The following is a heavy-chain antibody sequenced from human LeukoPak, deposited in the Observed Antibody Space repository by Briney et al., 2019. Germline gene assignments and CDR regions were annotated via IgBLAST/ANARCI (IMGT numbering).Heavy chain of an antibody. D-gene: IGHD1-14*01. V-gene: IGHV4-4*07. CDR2: IHTSGST. Sequence: SSETLSLTCTVSGGSISTYYWSWIRQSAGKGLEWIGRIHTSGSTDYNPSLRSRVTMSVDTSKNQFSLKLSSVTAADTAVYYCARDTGTTFEWYYGMDVWGQGTTVTVSS. J-gene: IGHJ6*02. CDR1: GGSISTYY. CDR3: ARDTGTTFEWYYGMDV.